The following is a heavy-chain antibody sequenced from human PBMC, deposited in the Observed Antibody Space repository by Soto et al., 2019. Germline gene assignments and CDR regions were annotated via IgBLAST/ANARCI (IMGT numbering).Heavy chain of an antibody. Sequence: GGSLRLSCAASGFTVSSNYMSWVRQAPGKGLEWVSVIYSGGSTYYADSVKGRFTITRDNSKNTLYLQMNSLIAEDTAVYYCARDIWYYDFWSGTTWGMDVWGQGPTVTVSS. CDR2: IYSGGST. V-gene: IGHV3-66*01. CDR3: ARDIWYYDFWSGTTWGMDV. CDR1: GFTVSSNY. J-gene: IGHJ6*02. D-gene: IGHD3-3*01.